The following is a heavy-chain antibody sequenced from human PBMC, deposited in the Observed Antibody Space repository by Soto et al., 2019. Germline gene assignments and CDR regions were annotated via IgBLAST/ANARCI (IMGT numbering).Heavy chain of an antibody. CDR1: GGSISSSNW. D-gene: IGHD6-13*01. CDR3: ARDHAPIANTIDY. V-gene: IGHV4-4*02. CDR2: IYHSGST. Sequence: QVQLQESGPGLVKPSGTLSLTCAVSGGSISSSNWWSWVRQPPGKGLEWIGEIYHSGSTNYNPSLNRRVTISVDKSKNQFSLKLSSVTAADTAVYYCARDHAPIANTIDYWGQGTLVTVSS. J-gene: IGHJ4*02.